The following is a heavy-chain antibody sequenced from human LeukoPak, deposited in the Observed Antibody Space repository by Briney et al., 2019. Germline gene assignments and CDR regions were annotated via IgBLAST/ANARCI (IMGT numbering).Heavy chain of an antibody. CDR2: IIPIFGTA. CDR1: GGPFSSFA. J-gene: IGHJ6*03. D-gene: IGHD5/OR15-5a*01. Sequence: SVKVSCKASGGPFSSFAISWVRQAPGQGLEWMGGIIPIFGTANYAQKFQGRVTITADESTSTAYMELNSLRSEDTAVYYCARNYLVSGYYYYYYMDVWGKGTTVTVSS. CDR3: ARNYLVSGYYYYYYMDV. V-gene: IGHV1-69*13.